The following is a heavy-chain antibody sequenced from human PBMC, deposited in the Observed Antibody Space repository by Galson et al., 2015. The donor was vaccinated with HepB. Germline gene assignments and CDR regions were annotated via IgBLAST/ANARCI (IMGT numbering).Heavy chain of an antibody. V-gene: IGHV3-30*18. J-gene: IGHJ4*02. CDR1: GFTFSSYG. Sequence: SLRLSCAASGFTFSSYGMHWVRQAPGKGLEWVAVISYDGSNKYYADSVKGRFTISRDNSKNTLYLQMNSLRAEDTAVYYCAKALRITIFGTIDYWGQGTLVTVSS. CDR3: AKALRITIFGTIDY. D-gene: IGHD3-3*01. CDR2: ISYDGSNK.